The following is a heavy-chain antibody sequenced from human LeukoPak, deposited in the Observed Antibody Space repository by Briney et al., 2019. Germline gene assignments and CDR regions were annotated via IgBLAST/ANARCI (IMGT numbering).Heavy chain of an antibody. CDR2: INHSGST. CDR3: ARNPVEMTTVTPFDY. V-gene: IGHV4-34*01. D-gene: IGHD4-17*01. Sequence: PSETLSLTCAVYGGSFSGYYWSWIRQPPGKGLEWIGEINHSGSTNYNPSLKSRVTISVDTSKNQFSLKLSSVTAADTAVYYCARNPVEMTTVTPFDYSGQGTLVTVSS. CDR1: GGSFSGYY. J-gene: IGHJ4*02.